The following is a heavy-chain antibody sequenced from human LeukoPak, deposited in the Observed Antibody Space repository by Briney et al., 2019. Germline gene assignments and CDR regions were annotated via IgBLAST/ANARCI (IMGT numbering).Heavy chain of an antibody. D-gene: IGHD2-15*01. V-gene: IGHV1-69*05. Sequence: KVSCKASGGTFSSYAISWVRQAPGQGLEWMGGIIPIFGTANYAQKFQGRVTITTDESTSTAYMELSSLRSEDTAVYYCARDLGYCSGGSCRNYYFDYWGQGTLVTVSS. CDR2: IIPIFGTA. CDR1: GGTFSSYA. J-gene: IGHJ4*02. CDR3: ARDLGYCSGGSCRNYYFDY.